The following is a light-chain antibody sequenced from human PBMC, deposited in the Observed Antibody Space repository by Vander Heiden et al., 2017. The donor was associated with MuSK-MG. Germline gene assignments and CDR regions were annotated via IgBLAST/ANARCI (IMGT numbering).Light chain of an antibody. J-gene: IGKJ2*01. CDR2: AAL. V-gene: IGKV1-39*01. Sequence: IQTTQSPSSLSASVADRVIITCRASQSISTYLNWFQQTPGKAPKLLIYAALNLQTGVPSRFTGSGSGTDFTLTISSLRPEDFATYFCQRIAVTRYTFGQGTKLDIK. CDR1: QSISTY. CDR3: QRIAVTRYT.